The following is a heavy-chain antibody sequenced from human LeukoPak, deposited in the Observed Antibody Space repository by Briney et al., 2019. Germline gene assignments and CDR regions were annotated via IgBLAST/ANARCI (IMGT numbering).Heavy chain of an antibody. J-gene: IGHJ5*02. CDR3: ARAEGYGDYGPNWFDP. D-gene: IGHD4-17*01. CDR1: GYTFTSYA. Sequence: ASVKVSCKASGYTFTSYAMHWVRQAPGQRLEWMGWINAGNGNTKYSQEFQGRVTITRDTSASTAYMELSSLRSEDMAVYYCARAEGYGDYGPNWFDPWGQGTLVTVSS. CDR2: INAGNGNT. V-gene: IGHV1-3*03.